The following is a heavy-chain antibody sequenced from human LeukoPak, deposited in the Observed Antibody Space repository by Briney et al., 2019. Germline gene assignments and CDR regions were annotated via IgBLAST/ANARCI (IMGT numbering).Heavy chain of an antibody. CDR1: GFTFSDYY. J-gene: IGHJ4*02. Sequence: PGGSLRLSCAASGFTFSDYYMSWIRQAPGKGLEWVSFISRVISTVYYADSVKGRFTISRDNAKNSMYLQMNSLRVEDTAVYYCARGSSWLDYWGQGILVTVSS. V-gene: IGHV3-11*04. CDR2: ISRVISTV. D-gene: IGHD6-13*01. CDR3: ARGSSWLDY.